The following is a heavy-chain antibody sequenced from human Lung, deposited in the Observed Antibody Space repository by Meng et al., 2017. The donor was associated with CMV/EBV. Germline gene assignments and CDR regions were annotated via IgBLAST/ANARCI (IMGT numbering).Heavy chain of an antibody. J-gene: IGHJ4*02. D-gene: IGHD3-22*01. CDR3: ATDLYYDDSGLRDY. V-gene: IGHV3-15*01. CDR1: FTFSNAW. Sequence: FTFSNAWMGWVRQAPGKGLEWVGRIISEADGGTTHHAAPVKGRFTISRDDSKNTLYLQMNSLKTEDTAMYYCATDLYYDDSGLRDYWGRGTLVTVSS. CDR2: IISEADGGTT.